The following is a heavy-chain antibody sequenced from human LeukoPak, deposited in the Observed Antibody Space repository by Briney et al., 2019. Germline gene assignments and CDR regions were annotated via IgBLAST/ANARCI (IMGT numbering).Heavy chain of an antibody. CDR1: GFTFSSFW. D-gene: IGHD6-13*01. CDR3: AKDQWSAAEYYYYYMDV. V-gene: IGHV3-74*01. J-gene: IGHJ6*03. Sequence: PGGSLRLSCAGSGFTFSSFWMYWVRQAPGKGLVWVSRINSDGSSTDYADSVKGRFTISRDNAKNTLYLQMNSLRGEDTAVYYCAKDQWSAAEYYYYYMDVWGKGTTVTVSS. CDR2: INSDGSST.